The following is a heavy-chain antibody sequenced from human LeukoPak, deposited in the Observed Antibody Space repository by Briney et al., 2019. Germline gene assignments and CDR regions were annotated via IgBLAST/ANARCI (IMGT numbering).Heavy chain of an antibody. D-gene: IGHD3-3*01. CDR2: IITNFGTT. Sequence: SVKVSCKASGGTFSNYAISWVRQAPGQGLEWMGGIITNFGTTNYAQKYQGRVTITADESTSTVYMEPSSLRSEDTAVYYCARPRTYYDFWRGYPPFDYWGQGTLVTVSS. CDR1: GGTFSNYA. V-gene: IGHV1-69*01. J-gene: IGHJ4*02. CDR3: ARPRTYYDFWRGYPPFDY.